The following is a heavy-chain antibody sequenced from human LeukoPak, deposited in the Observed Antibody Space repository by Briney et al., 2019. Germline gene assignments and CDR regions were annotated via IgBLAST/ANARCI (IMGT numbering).Heavy chain of an antibody. CDR1: GGSISSYY. CDR3: ARMYYYDSSGYPEGIQH. CDR2: IYYSGST. Sequence: SETLSLTCTVSGGSISSYYWSWIRQPPGKGLEWIGYIYYSGSTNYNPSLKSRVTISVDTSKNQFSLKLSSVTAADTAVYYCARMYYYDSSGYPEGIQHRGQGTLVTVSS. V-gene: IGHV4-59*01. D-gene: IGHD3-22*01. J-gene: IGHJ1*01.